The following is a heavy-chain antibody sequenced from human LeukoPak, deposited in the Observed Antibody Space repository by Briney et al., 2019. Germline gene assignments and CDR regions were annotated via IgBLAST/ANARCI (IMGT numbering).Heavy chain of an antibody. CDR2: TKQDETEK. Sequence: PGGSLRLSCAASGFTFTSYWMSWVRQAPGKGLEWVANTKQDETEKHYADSVKGRFTISRDNAQNSLYLQMNSLRAEDTAVYFCARNRQWLLADYWGQGTVVTVSS. CDR3: ARNRQWLLADY. D-gene: IGHD3-22*01. V-gene: IGHV3-7*04. CDR1: GFTFTSYW. J-gene: IGHJ4*02.